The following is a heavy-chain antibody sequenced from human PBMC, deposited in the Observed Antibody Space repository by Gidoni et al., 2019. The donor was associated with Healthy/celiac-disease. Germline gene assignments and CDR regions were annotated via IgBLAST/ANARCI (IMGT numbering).Heavy chain of an antibody. CDR1: GYTFTGYY. Sequence: QVQLVQSGAEVKKPGASVQVSCTASGYTFTGYYMHWVRQTPGQGLDWMGWINPNSGGTNYAQKFQGRVTMTRDTSISTAYMELSRLRSYDTAVYYCARGGKLERQFNGNYWGQGTLVTVSS. CDR2: INPNSGGT. V-gene: IGHV1-2*02. J-gene: IGHJ4*02. CDR3: ARGGKLERQFNGNY. D-gene: IGHD1-1*01.